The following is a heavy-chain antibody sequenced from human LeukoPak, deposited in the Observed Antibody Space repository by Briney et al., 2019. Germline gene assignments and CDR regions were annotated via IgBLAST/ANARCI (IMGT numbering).Heavy chain of an antibody. D-gene: IGHD6-13*01. CDR1: GFTFSSYA. CDR3: AREASSSWGSFDY. Sequence: GGSLRLSCAASGFTFSSYAMTWVRQAPGKGLEWVSGISGTGGTTYYADSVKGRFTISRDNAKNSLYLQMNSLRAEDTAVYYCAREASSSWGSFDYWGQGTLVTVSS. V-gene: IGHV3-23*01. J-gene: IGHJ4*02. CDR2: ISGTGGTT.